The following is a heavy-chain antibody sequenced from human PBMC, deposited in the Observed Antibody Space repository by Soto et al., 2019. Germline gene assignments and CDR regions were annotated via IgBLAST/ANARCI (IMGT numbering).Heavy chain of an antibody. J-gene: IGHJ4*02. Sequence: SETLSLPCPASGGSLSSYYLLLVRQPAGKGPEWIGRIYSNGDTDYTSSLKSRVTMSIDTSKNQFSLKLSSVTAADTAVYYCASWEWNEAADWGQGTLVTFS. CDR1: GGSLSSYY. D-gene: IGHD1-1*01. CDR3: ASWEWNEAAD. CDR2: IYSNGDT. V-gene: IGHV4-4*07.